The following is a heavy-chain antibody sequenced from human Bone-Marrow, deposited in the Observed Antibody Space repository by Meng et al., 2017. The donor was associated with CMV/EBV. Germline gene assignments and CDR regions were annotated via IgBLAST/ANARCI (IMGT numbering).Heavy chain of an antibody. CDR2: IYYSGST. CDR1: GGSISSGGYY. CDR3: ARGGADFWSGYYFDY. D-gene: IGHD3-3*01. J-gene: IGHJ4*02. V-gene: IGHV4-31*03. Sequence: SETLSLTCTVSGGSISSGGYYWSWIRQHPGKGLEWIGYIYYSGSTYYNPSLKSRVTISVDTSKNQFSLKLSSVTAADTAVYYCARGGADFWSGYYFDYWGQGTRVTVSS.